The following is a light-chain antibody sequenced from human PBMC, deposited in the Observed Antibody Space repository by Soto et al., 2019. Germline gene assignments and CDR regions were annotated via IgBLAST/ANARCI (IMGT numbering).Light chain of an antibody. CDR2: EVS. CDR3: SSYTSTGTVV. V-gene: IGLV2-14*01. CDR1: SSDVGGYNY. Sequence: QSALTQPASVSGSPGQSITISCTGTSSDVGGYNYVSWYQHHPGKAPKLMLYEVSKRPSGVSNRFSGSKSGDTASLIISGLQAEDEADYYCSSYTSTGTVVFRGGTQLTVL. J-gene: IGLJ7*01.